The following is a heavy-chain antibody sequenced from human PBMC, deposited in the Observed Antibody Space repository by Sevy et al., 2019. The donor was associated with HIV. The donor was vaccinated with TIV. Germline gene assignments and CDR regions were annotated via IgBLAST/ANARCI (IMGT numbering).Heavy chain of an antibody. CDR2: ISAYNGNT. D-gene: IGHD2-8*01. V-gene: IGHV1-18*01. J-gene: IGHJ4*02. CDR1: GYTFTSYG. CDR3: ARDHRDAGVDY. Sequence: ASVKVSCKASGYTFTSYGISWVRQAPGQGLEWMGWISAYNGNTNYAQKLQGRVTMTTDTSTSTAYMERRSLGSDDTAGYYCARDHRDAGVDYWGQGTLVTVSS.